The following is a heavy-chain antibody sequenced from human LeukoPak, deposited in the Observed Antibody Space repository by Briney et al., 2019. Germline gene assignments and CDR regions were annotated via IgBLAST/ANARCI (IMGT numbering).Heavy chain of an antibody. CDR2: MNPNSGNT. CDR3: ARARRSNASDI. CDR1: GYTFTSYD. J-gene: IGHJ3*02. Sequence: ASVKVSCRASGYTFTSYDINWVRQATGQGLEWMGWMNPNSGNTNYAQKLQGRVTMTTDTSTSTAYMELRSLRSDDTAVYYCARARRSNASDIWGQGTMVTVSS. V-gene: IGHV1-18*01.